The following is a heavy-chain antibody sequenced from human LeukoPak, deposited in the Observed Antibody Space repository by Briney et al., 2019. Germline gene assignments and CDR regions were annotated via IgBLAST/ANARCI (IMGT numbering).Heavy chain of an antibody. CDR2: IYPGNSDI. CDR3: ARWVSGWPFDH. CDR1: GYSFTSYW. J-gene: IGHJ4*02. D-gene: IGHD6-19*01. V-gene: IGHV5-51*01. Sequence: GESLKISCKGSGYSFTSYWIGWVRQMPGKGLEWMGIIYPGNSDIRYSPSFQGQVTISADTSINTAYLQWSSLKASDTAKYYCARWVSGWPFDHWGQGTLVTVSS.